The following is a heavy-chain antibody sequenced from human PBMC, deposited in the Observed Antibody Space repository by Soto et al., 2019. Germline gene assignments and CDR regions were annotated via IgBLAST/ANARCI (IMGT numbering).Heavy chain of an antibody. V-gene: IGHV3-33*01. D-gene: IGHD4-17*01. CDR2: IWSDDNNK. J-gene: IGHJ3*02. CDR3: ARELKTVPTRDAFDI. CDR1: GFTFSASG. Sequence: QVQLVESGGGVVQPERSLRLSCAASGFTFSASGMHWVRQAPGKGLEWVAVIWSDDNNKYYAYSVKGRFSISRDNSKNTLYLQMNSLEDDDTAVYYCARELKTVPTRDAFDIWGPGTMVIVS.